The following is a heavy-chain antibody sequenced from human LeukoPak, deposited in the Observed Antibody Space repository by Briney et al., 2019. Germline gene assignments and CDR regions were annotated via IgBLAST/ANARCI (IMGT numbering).Heavy chain of an antibody. V-gene: IGHV1-69*05. J-gene: IGHJ4*02. D-gene: IGHD3-10*01. CDR3: NTARGDAQNSHY. CDR1: GGTFSSYA. CDR2: IIPIFGTA. Sequence: ASVKVSCKAFGGTFSSYAISWVRQAPGQGLEWMGRIIPIFGTANYAQKFQGRVTITTDESTSTAYMELRSLRSEDTAVYYCNTARGDAQNSHYWAQGTLVTVSS.